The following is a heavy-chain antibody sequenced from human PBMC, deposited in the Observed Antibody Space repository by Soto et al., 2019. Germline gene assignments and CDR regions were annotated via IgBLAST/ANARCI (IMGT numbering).Heavy chain of an antibody. CDR2: IYPADSDT. CDR3: ARPDSNGWYDY. D-gene: IGHD6-19*01. CDR1: GYSFITYW. J-gene: IGHJ4*02. Sequence: PGESLKISCKGSGYSFITYWIGWVRQMPGKGLEWMAMIYPADSDTRYSPSFQGQVTISADKSISTAYLQWSSLKASDSATYYCARPDSNGWYDYWGQGTPVTVSS. V-gene: IGHV5-51*01.